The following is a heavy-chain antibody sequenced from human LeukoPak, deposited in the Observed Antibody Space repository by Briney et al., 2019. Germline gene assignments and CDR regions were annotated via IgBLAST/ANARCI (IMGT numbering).Heavy chain of an antibody. J-gene: IGHJ5*02. CDR2: INPNSGGT. CDR1: RYTFTDYY. V-gene: IGHV1-2*02. D-gene: IGHD1-14*01. CDR3: ARDDLDHLTNWFDP. Sequence: ASVKVSCKASRYTFTDYYMHWVRQAPGQGLEWMGWINPNSGGTNYAQKFQGRVTMTRNTSISTAYMELSRLRSDDTAVYYYARDDLDHLTNWFDPWGQGTLVTVSS.